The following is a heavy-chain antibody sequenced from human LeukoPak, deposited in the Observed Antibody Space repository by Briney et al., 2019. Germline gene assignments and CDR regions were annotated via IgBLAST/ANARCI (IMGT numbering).Heavy chain of an antibody. J-gene: IGHJ5*02. CDR2: IKQDGSEN. D-gene: IGHD1-7*01. CDR3: ARVFQRGLELHWFDP. Sequence: GGSLRLSCAASGFTFSSYAMSWVRQAPGKGLEWVANIKQDGSENKYVDSVKGRFTISRDNAKNSLFLQMNSLRAEDTAVYYCARVFQRGLELHWFDPWGQGTLVTVSS. CDR1: GFTFSSYA. V-gene: IGHV3-7*01.